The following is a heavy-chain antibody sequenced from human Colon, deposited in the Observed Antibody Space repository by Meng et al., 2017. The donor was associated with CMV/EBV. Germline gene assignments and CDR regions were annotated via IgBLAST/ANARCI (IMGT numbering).Heavy chain of an antibody. CDR3: AKAHDIVISRGMDV. D-gene: IGHD2/OR15-2a*01. J-gene: IGHJ6*02. Sequence: GESLKISCVVSGFSATTHYMSWVRQAPGKGLEWVSSIYSGDTRQYADSVKGRFTISRDSSENSLYLQMNSLRVEDSAVYYCAKAHDIVISRGMDVWGQGTPVTVSS. CDR1: GFSATTHY. CDR2: IYSGDTR. V-gene: IGHV3-66*02.